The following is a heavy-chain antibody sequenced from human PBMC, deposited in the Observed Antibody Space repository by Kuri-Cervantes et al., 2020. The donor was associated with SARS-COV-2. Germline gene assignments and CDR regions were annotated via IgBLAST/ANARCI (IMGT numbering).Heavy chain of an antibody. J-gene: IGHJ4*02. D-gene: IGHD5-18*01. Sequence: LSLTCSGPGFTFSSYALHWVRQAPGEGVGWGAVTLYDGSNKYYADSVKGRFTISRDNSTNTLYLQMNSLRAEDTAVYYCARDHGGYSYCYGHFDYWGQGTLVTVSS. CDR1: GFTFSSYA. V-gene: IGHV3-30-3*01. CDR2: TLYDGSNK. CDR3: ARDHGGYSYCYGHFDY.